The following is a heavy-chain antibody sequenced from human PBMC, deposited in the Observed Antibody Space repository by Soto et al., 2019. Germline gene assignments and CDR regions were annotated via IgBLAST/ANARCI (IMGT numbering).Heavy chain of an antibody. V-gene: IGHV1-18*04. Sequence: ASVKVSCKASGYTFTSYGISWVRQAPGQGLEWMGWISAYNGNTNYAQKLQGRVTMTTDTSTSTAYMELRSLRSDDTAVYYCAGDQTARSYYYYGMDVWGQGTTVTVSS. D-gene: IGHD6-25*01. CDR3: AGDQTARSYYYYGMDV. J-gene: IGHJ6*02. CDR2: ISAYNGNT. CDR1: GYTFTSYG.